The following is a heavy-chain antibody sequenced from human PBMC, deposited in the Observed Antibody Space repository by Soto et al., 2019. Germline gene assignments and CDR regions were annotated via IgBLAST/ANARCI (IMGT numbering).Heavy chain of an antibody. CDR2: VYYRGRS. CDR3: VSQGTSVLTQAYFDY. Sequence: PSETLSLTCTVSGGSVSNSNYYWGWIRQSPGKGLEWMGSVYYRGRSYSKSSVKSRVTISVDTSKNQFSLNLNSVTASDTAVYFCVSQGTSVLTQAYFDYWGPGALVTVSS. J-gene: IGHJ4*02. V-gene: IGHV4-39*01. CDR1: GGSVSNSNYY. D-gene: IGHD2-8*01.